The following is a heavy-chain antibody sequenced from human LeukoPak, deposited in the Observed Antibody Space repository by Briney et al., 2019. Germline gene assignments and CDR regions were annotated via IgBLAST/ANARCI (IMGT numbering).Heavy chain of an antibody. J-gene: IGHJ4*02. CDR3: TRDYYCSSFSCSFDY. CDR2: TYYRSQWYH. CDR1: GDSVSSNSVA. V-gene: IGHV6-1*01. Sequence: SQTLSLTCAISGDSVSSNSVAWNWIRQSPSRGLEWLGRTYYRSQWYHEYAESVKSRITIKPDTPKNQFSLQLNSVTPEDTAVYYCTRDYYCSSFSCSFDYWGQGILVTVSS. D-gene: IGHD2-2*01.